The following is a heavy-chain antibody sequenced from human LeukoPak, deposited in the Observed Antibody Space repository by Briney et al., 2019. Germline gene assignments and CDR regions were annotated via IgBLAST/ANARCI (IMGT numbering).Heavy chain of an antibody. CDR3: ARVKTARTNWFDP. J-gene: IGHJ5*02. CDR2: IYSGGSI. CDR1: GFTVSSDY. V-gene: IGHV3-66*01. D-gene: IGHD1/OR15-1a*01. Sequence: GGSLRLSCAASGFTVSSDYMSWLRQAPGKGLEWVSVIYSGGSIYYADSVKGRFTISRDNSKNTVYLQMNSLRAEGTAVYYCARVKTARTNWFDPWGQGTLVTVSS.